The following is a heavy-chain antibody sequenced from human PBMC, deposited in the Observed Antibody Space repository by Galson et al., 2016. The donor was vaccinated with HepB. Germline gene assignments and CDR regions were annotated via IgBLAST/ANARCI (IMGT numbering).Heavy chain of an antibody. CDR2: ITSSSDTM. CDR1: GFIFSVYN. Sequence: SLRLSCAASGFIFSVYNMNWARQAPGKGLEWIAWITSSSDTMYYADSVKGRFTISRDNSRDTLYLQMDRLRAADTAVYYCAKERGWYGGPNYGSWGQGTLVTVSS. D-gene: IGHD2-15*01. V-gene: IGHV3-48*01. CDR3: AKERGWYGGPNYGS. J-gene: IGHJ5*02.